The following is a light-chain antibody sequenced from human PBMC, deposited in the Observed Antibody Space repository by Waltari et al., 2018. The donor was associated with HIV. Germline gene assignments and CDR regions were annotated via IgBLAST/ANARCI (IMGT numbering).Light chain of an antibody. V-gene: IGKV3-11*01. CDR2: DAS. Sequence: VLTQSPATLSLSAGAGATLSCKASQNVQNCVAWYQLKAGQVPRLLVHDASNRATGVPGRFSGSGSGTDFTLTISGLESEDVAIYYCQQRDVWPPTFGGGTKVEIK. CDR1: QNVQNC. J-gene: IGKJ4*01. CDR3: QQRDVWPPT.